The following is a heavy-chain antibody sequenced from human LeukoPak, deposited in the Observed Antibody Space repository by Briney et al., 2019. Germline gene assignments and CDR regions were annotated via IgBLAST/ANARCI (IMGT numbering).Heavy chain of an antibody. V-gene: IGHV3-74*01. CDR1: GFTFSSYW. D-gene: IGHD2-15*01. CDR3: ARGGYDHAFDI. Sequence: QPGGSLRLSCAASGFTFSSYWMHWVRQAPGKGLVWVSRIGNDGSDTIYADSVKGRFTISRDNAKSTLYLQMNSLKAEDTAVYYCARGGYDHAFDIWGQGTMVTVSS. J-gene: IGHJ3*02. CDR2: IGNDGSDT.